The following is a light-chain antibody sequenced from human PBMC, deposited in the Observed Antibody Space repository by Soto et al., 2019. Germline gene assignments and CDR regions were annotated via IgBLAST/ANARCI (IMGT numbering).Light chain of an antibody. CDR2: GAS. CDR3: QQYNKWPLT. CDR1: KSVSID. Sequence: EIVMTQSPATLSVSPGERATLSCRASKSVSIDLAWYQQTLGQAPRLLIYGASTRATGIPVRFSGSASGTEFTLTISSLQSEDFTVYYCQQYNKWPLTFGQGTKVEIK. J-gene: IGKJ1*01. V-gene: IGKV3-15*01.